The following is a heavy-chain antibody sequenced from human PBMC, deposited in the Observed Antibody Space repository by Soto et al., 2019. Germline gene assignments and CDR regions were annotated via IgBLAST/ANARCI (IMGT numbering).Heavy chain of an antibody. D-gene: IGHD4-17*01. CDR2: ISHTGIT. CDR1: GDSITTSGDY. Sequence: SETLSLTCTVSGDSITTSGDYWRWIRQNRGKCLEWIVYISHTGITEYNPSLNSRLTLSIDASKNQFSLEMTSVTAADTGVYYCARVSHDYFYAGIDPWGQGIPVTVS. V-gene: IGHV4-31*03. J-gene: IGHJ5*02. CDR3: ARVSHDYFYAGIDP.